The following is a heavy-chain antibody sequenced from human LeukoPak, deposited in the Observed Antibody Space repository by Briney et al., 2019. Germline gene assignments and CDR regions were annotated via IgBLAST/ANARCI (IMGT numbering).Heavy chain of an antibody. CDR1: GGSFSGYY. Sequence: SETLSLTCAVYGGSFSGYYWSWIRQPPGKGLEWIGEINHSGSTNYNPPLKSRVTISVDTSKNQFSLKLSSVTAADTAVYYCARGYRAYYFDYWGQGTLVTVSS. D-gene: IGHD3-16*02. CDR3: ARGYRAYYFDY. J-gene: IGHJ4*02. V-gene: IGHV4-34*01. CDR2: INHSGST.